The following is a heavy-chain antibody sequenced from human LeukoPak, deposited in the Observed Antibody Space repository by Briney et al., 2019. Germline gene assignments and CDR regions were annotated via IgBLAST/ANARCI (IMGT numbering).Heavy chain of an antibody. Sequence: PSETLSLTCAVYGGSFSGYYWSWLRQPPGKGLEWIGEINYSGSTNYNPSLKSRVTISVDTSKNQFSLKLSSVSAADTAVYYCALLPRYRVQGHYWRERSQVSVS. V-gene: IGHV4-34*01. D-gene: IGHD2-15*01. CDR2: INYSGST. CDR1: GGSFSGYY. CDR3: ALLPRYRVQGHY. J-gene: IGHJ4*02.